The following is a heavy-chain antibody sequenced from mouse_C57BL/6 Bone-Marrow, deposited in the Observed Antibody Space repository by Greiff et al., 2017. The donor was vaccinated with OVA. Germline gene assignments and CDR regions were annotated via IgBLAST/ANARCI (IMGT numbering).Heavy chain of an antibody. Sequence: DVKLQESGAELVKPGASVKLSCTASGFNIKDYYMHWVKQRTEQGLEWIGRIDPEDGETKYAPKFQGKATITADTSSNTAYLQLSSLTSEDSAVYFCARASRSYWYFDVWGTGTTVTVSS. CDR2: IDPEDGET. J-gene: IGHJ1*03. CDR3: ARASRSYWYFDV. D-gene: IGHD1-1*01. V-gene: IGHV14-2*01. CDR1: GFNIKDYY.